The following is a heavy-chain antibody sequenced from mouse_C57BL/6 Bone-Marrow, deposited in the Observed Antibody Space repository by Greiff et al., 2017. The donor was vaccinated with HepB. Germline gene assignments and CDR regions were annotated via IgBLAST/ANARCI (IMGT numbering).Heavy chain of an antibody. J-gene: IGHJ3*01. V-gene: IGHV5-16*01. CDR1: GFTFSDYY. CDR2: INYDGSST. D-gene: IGHD2-4*01. CDR3: ARAMIRAY. Sequence: EVMLVESEGGLVQPGSSMKLSCTASGFTFSDYYMAWVRQVPEKGLEWVANINYDGSSTYYLDSLKSRFIISRDNAKNILYLQMSSLKSEDTATYYCARAMIRAYWGQGTLVTVSA.